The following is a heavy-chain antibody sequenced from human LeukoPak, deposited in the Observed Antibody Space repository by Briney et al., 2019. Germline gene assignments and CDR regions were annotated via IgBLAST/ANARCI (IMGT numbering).Heavy chain of an antibody. Sequence: GGSLRLSCEASGFTFSSYAMSWIRQAPGKGLEWVSYISSSGSTIYYADSVKGRFTISRDNAKNSLYLQMNSLRAEDTAVYYCGRAYLPYYDISNYGMDAWGQGPTATASS. V-gene: IGHV3-11*01. CDR1: GFTFSSYA. J-gene: IGHJ6*02. D-gene: IGHD3-9*01. CDR2: ISSSGSTI. CDR3: GRAYLPYYDISNYGMDA.